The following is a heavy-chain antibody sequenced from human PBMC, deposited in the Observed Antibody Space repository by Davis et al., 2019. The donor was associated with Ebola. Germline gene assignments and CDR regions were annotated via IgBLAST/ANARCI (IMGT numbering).Heavy chain of an antibody. Sequence: GGSLRLSCAASGFTFSSYSMNWVRQAPGKGLEWVSSISSTSSYIYYADSVKGRFTISRDNAKNSLYLQMTSLRAEDTAVYYCARDLTIFGYYYYGMDVWGQGTTVTVSS. V-gene: IGHV3-21*01. CDR2: ISSTSSYI. CDR3: ARDLTIFGYYYYGMDV. D-gene: IGHD3-3*01. J-gene: IGHJ6*02. CDR1: GFTFSSYS.